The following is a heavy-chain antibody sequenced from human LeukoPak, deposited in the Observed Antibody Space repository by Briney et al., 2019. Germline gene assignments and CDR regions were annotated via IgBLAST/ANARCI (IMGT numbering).Heavy chain of an antibody. CDR2: INHSGST. J-gene: IGHJ4*02. V-gene: IGHV4-34*01. CDR3: ARGHYDFWSGYYGPFDY. CDR1: GGSFSGYY. D-gene: IGHD3-3*01. Sequence: PSETLSLTCAGYGGSFSGYYWSWIRQPPGKGLEWIGEINHSGSTNYNPSLKSRVTISVDTSKNQFSLKLSSVTAADTAVYYCARGHYDFWSGYYGPFDYWGQGTLVTVSS.